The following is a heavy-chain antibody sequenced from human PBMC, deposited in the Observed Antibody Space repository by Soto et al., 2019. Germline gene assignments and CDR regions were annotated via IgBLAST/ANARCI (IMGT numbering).Heavy chain of an antibody. CDR3: AREGSSYDPGDY. D-gene: IGHD5-12*01. J-gene: IGHJ4*02. Sequence: SETLSLTCTVSGGSISSYYWSWIRQPAGKGLEWIGRIYTSGSTNYNPSLKSRVTMPVDTSKNQFSLKLSSVTAADTAVYYCAREGSSYDPGDYWGQGTLVTVSS. CDR1: GGSISSYY. V-gene: IGHV4-4*07. CDR2: IYTSGST.